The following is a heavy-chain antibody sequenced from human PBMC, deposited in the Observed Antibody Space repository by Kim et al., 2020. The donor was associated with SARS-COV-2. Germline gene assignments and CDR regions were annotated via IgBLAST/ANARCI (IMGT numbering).Heavy chain of an antibody. CDR2: IYYSGSI. D-gene: IGHD5-12*01. CDR3: ASSALVEMATMGNAFDI. CDR1: GGSISSSSYY. J-gene: IGHJ3*02. V-gene: IGHV4-39*01. Sequence: SETLSLTCTVAGGSISSSSYYWGWIRQPPGKGLEWIGSIYYSGSIYYNPSLKSRVTISVDTSKKQFSLKMSSVNAADTAVYYCASSALVEMATMGNAFDIWGKGRMVTVSS.